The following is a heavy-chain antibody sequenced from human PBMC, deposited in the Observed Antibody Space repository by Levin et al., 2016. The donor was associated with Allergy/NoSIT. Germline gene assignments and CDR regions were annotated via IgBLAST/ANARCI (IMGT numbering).Heavy chain of an antibody. D-gene: IGHD3-10*01. J-gene: IGHJ4*02. CDR2: VNPGSGGT. CDR3: ARGSSSGSGSHYLIDFDY. V-gene: IGHV1-2*02. CDR1: GYTFSAYF. Sequence: ASVKVSCKASGYTFSAYFIHWVRQAPGQGLEWMGWVNPGSGGTKYAQTLQGRVSMTRETSTSTTYMELHSLRSDDTAVYYCARGSSSGSGSHYLIDFDYWGQGVLVTVSS.